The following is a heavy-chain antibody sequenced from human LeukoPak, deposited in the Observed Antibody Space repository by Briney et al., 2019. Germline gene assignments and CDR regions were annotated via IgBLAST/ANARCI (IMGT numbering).Heavy chain of an antibody. CDR1: GGSISSYY. J-gene: IGHJ4*02. Sequence: PSETLSLTCTVSGGSISSYYWSWIRQPPGKGLEWMGDIYYSGSTNYNPSLKSRVTISVDTSNNQFSLKLSSVTAADTAVYYCARDSIADYWGQGTLVTVSS. V-gene: IGHV4-59*01. CDR2: IYYSGST. CDR3: ARDSIADY. D-gene: IGHD3-3*02.